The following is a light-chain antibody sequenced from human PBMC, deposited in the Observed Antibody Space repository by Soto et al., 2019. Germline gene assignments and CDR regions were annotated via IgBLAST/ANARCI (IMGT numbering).Light chain of an antibody. CDR3: QQSYSTPMYT. Sequence: DIPMTQSPSSLSASVGDRVTITCRESQSISSYLNWYQQKPGKAPKLLIYAASSLQSGVPSRFSGSGSVTDFTLTISSLQPEDFATYYCQQSYSTPMYTFGQGTKLEIK. CDR1: QSISSY. J-gene: IGKJ2*01. CDR2: AAS. V-gene: IGKV1-39*01.